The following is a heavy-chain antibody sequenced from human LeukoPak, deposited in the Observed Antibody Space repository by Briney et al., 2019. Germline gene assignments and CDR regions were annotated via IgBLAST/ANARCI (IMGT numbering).Heavy chain of an antibody. Sequence: GGSLRLSCAASGFTFSSYWMSWVRQAPGKGLEWVANIKQDGSEKYYVDSVTGRLTISRDNAKNSLYLQMNSLRAEDTAVYYCVVVITLFDYWGQGTLVTVSS. J-gene: IGHJ4*02. CDR2: IKQDGSEK. CDR1: GFTFSSYW. CDR3: VVVITLFDY. D-gene: IGHD3-22*01. V-gene: IGHV3-7*01.